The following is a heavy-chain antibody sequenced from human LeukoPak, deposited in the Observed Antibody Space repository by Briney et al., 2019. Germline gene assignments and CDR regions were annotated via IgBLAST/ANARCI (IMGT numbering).Heavy chain of an antibody. D-gene: IGHD6-19*01. CDR2: INPNSGGT. J-gene: IGHJ6*02. V-gene: IGHV1-2*04. CDR1: GHTFTGYY. CDR3: ARGHSSGLYGMDV. Sequence: ASVKVSCKASGHTFTGYYMHWVRQAPGQGLEWMGWINPNSGGTNYAQKFQGWVTMTRDTSISTAYMELSRLRSDDTAVYYCARGHSSGLYGMDVWGQGTTVTVSS.